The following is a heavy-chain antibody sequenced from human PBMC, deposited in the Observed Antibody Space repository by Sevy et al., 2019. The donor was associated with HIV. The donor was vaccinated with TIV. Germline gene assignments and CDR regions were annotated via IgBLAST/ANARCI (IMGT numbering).Heavy chain of an antibody. J-gene: IGHJ6*02. Sequence: GGYLRLSCAASGFTFSSYGMHWVRQAPGKGLEWVAVISYDGSNKYYADSVKGRFTISRDNSKNTLYLQMNSLRAEDTAVYYCAKIYYDSSGYYSARHYYYYGMDVWGQGTTVTVSS. D-gene: IGHD3-22*01. CDR1: GFTFSSYG. V-gene: IGHV3-30*18. CDR3: AKIYYDSSGYYSARHYYYYGMDV. CDR2: ISYDGSNK.